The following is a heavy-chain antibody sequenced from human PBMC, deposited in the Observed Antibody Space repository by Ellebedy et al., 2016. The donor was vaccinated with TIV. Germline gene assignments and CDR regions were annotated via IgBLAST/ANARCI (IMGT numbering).Heavy chain of an antibody. J-gene: IGHJ5*02. CDR3: ARGRFGGKSGWFDP. V-gene: IGHV1-18*01. CDR2: ISAYNGNT. D-gene: IGHD4-23*01. Sequence: AASVKVSCKTSGYTFISYGIRWVLQAPGQGLQWMGWISAYNGNTNYAQKFQGRVTMTTDILMSTAYMELRSLRSDDTAVYYCARGRFGGKSGWFDPWGQGTLVTVSS. CDR1: GYTFISYG.